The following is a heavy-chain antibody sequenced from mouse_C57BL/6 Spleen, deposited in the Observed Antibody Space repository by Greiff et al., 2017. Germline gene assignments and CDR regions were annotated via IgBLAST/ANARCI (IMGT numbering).Heavy chain of an antibody. J-gene: IGHJ4*01. D-gene: IGHD1-1*01. Sequence: VQLKESGPELVKPGASVKISCKASGYSFTGYYMHWVKQSHGNILDWIGYIYPYNGVSSYNQKFKGKATLTVDKSSSTAYMELRSLTSEDSAVYYCARGGSSYDYYAMDYWGQGTSVTVSS. CDR1: GYSFTGYY. CDR3: ARGGSSYDYYAMDY. CDR2: IYPYNGVS. V-gene: IGHV1-31*01.